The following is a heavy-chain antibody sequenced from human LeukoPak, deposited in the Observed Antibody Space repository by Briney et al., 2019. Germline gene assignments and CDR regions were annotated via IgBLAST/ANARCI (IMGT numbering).Heavy chain of an antibody. CDR3: ARDLYQLLGSYFDY. D-gene: IGHD2-2*01. Sequence: PGGSLRLSCTGSGFTFSNYVMSWVRQAPGKRLEWVSGISDSGDDTDYADSVKGRFTISRDNSKNTLYLQMNSLRAEDTAVYYCARDLYQLLGSYFDYWGQGTLVTVSS. V-gene: IGHV3-23*01. CDR2: ISDSGDDT. J-gene: IGHJ4*02. CDR1: GFTFSNYV.